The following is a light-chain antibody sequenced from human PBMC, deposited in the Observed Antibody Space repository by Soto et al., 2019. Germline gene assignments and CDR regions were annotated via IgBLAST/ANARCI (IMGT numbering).Light chain of an antibody. CDR2: AAS. CDR1: QSVGSNY. Sequence: DIVLTHSPGTLSLSPGERATLSCRASQSVGSNYLAWFQQKPGQAPRILIFAASNRAAGIPDRFSGSGSGSDFTLTISRLESEDLAVYYCQQYGTSPWTFGQGTKVEIK. J-gene: IGKJ1*01. V-gene: IGKV3-20*01. CDR3: QQYGTSPWT.